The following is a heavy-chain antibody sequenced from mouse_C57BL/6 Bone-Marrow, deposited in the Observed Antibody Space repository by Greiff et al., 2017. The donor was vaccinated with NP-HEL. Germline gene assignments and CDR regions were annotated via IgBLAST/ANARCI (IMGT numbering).Heavy chain of an antibody. CDR3: AGGSLYGNYVGAMDY. Sequence: VMLVESGPGLVKPSQSLFLTCSITGFPITSGYYWIWIRQSPGKPLEWMGYITHSGETFYNPSLQSPISITRETSKNQFFLQLNSVTTEDTAMYYCAGGSLYGNYVGAMDYWGQGTSVTVSS. D-gene: IGHD2-1*01. V-gene: IGHV12-3*01. J-gene: IGHJ4*01. CDR1: GFPITSGYY. CDR2: ITHSGET.